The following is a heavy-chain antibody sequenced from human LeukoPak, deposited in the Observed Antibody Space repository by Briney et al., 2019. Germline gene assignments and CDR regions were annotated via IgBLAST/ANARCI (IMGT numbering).Heavy chain of an antibody. D-gene: IGHD1-14*01. CDR2: ISGSGGST. CDR1: GFTFSTYA. V-gene: IGHV3-23*01. CDR3: ARDSSNRGIDD. Sequence: GGSLRLSCAASGFTFSTYAMSWVRQAPGKGLEWVSAISGSGGSTYYADSVKGRFTISRHNSKNTLYLQMNSLRAEDTAVYYCARDSSNRGIDDWGQGTTVTVSS. J-gene: IGHJ4*01.